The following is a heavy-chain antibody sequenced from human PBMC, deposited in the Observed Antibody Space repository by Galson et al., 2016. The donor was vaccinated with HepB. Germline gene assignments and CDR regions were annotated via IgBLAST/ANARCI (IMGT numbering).Heavy chain of an antibody. D-gene: IGHD2-21*02. CDR2: IYSGGST. CDR1: GFTVSSNY. J-gene: IGHJ4*02. Sequence: SLRLSCAASGFTVSSNYMTWVRQPPGKGLECVSVIYSGGSTDYADSVKGRFTISRDNSKHTLYLQMNSLRAEDTAVYYCATGPSSTAAIRDYWGQGTLVTVSS. V-gene: IGHV3-53*01. CDR3: ATGPSSTAAIRDY.